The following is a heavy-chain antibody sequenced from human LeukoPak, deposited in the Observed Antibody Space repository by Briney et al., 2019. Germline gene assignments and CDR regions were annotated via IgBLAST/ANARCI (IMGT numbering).Heavy chain of an antibody. CDR1: GYTLTELS. CDR2: FDPEDGET. V-gene: IGHV1-24*01. D-gene: IGHD5-18*01. J-gene: IGHJ3*02. Sequence: ASVKVSCKVSGYTLTELSMHWVRQAPGKGLEWMGGFDPEDGETIYAQKFQGRVTMTEDTSADTAYMELSSLRSEDTAVYYCATVIQLWWRDGAFDIWGQGTMVTVSS. CDR3: ATVIQLWWRDGAFDI.